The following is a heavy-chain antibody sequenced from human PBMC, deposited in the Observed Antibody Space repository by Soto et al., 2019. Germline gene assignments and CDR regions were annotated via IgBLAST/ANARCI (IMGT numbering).Heavy chain of an antibody. V-gene: IGHV1-69*01. D-gene: IGHD6-6*01. Sequence: QVQLVQSGAEVKKPGSSVKVSCKASGGTFSSYAISWVRQAPGQGLEWMGGIIPIFGTANYAQKFQGRVTITAEESTSTAYRELSSLRSEDTAVYYCARVGDSSSSHSYYFDYWGQGTLVTVSS. CDR1: GGTFSSYA. J-gene: IGHJ4*02. CDR2: IIPIFGTA. CDR3: ARVGDSSSSHSYYFDY.